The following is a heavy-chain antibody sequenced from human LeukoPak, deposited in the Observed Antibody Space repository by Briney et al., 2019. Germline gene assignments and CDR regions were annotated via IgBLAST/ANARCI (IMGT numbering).Heavy chain of an antibody. Sequence: SVKISCKASGGTFSSYAISWLRQAPGQGLEWMGGIIPIFGTANYAQKFQGRVTIIADESTSTAYMELSSLRSEDTAVCYCARGGVALINWFDPWGQGTLVTVSS. V-gene: IGHV1-69*13. J-gene: IGHJ5*02. CDR2: IIPIFGTA. CDR3: ARGGVALINWFDP. CDR1: GGTFSSYA. D-gene: IGHD2-8*01.